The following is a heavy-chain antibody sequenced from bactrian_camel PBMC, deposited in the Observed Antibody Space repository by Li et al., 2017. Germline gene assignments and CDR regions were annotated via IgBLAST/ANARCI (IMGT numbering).Heavy chain of an antibody. Sequence: QVQLVESGGGPVQPGGSLRLSCTASEDSIVRNCMAWFRQAPGKGLEWVSDINSSGRSTNYADSVEGRFTISRDNAKNTLYLQLNSLTREDSAMYYCTPGVYWGQGTQVTVS. CDR1: EDSIVRNC. D-gene: IGHD5*01. CDR2: INSSGRST. J-gene: IGHJ4*01. V-gene: IGHV3S1*01. CDR3: TPGVY.